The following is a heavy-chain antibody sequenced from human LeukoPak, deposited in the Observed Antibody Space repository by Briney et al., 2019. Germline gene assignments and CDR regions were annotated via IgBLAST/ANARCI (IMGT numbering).Heavy chain of an antibody. CDR1: GFTVSSNY. D-gene: IGHD3-16*01. V-gene: IGHV3-53*01. J-gene: IGHJ4*02. Sequence: GGSLRLSCAASGFTVSSNYMSWVRQAPGKGLERVSVIYSGGSTYYADSVKGRFTISRDNSKNTLYLQMNSLRAEDTAVYYCARGIGSGYPYMGYYFDYWGQGTLVTVSS. CDR3: ARGIGSGYPYMGYYFDY. CDR2: IYSGGST.